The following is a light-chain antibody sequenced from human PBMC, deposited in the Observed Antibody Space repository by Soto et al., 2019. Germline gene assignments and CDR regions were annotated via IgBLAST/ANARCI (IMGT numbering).Light chain of an antibody. J-gene: IGLJ1*01. CDR1: SSDVGGYNY. V-gene: IGLV2-14*01. CDR3: SSYTSGSTHPYV. CDR2: DVS. Sequence: QSVLTQPASVSGSPGQSITISCTGTSSDVGGYNYVSWYQQHPGKAPKLMIYDVSNRPSGVSNRFSGSKSGNTASLTISGLQAEDEADYYCSSYTSGSTHPYVFGTGTKVTVL.